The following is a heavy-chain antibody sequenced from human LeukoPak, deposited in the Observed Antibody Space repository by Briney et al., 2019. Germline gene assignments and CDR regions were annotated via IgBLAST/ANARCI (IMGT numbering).Heavy chain of an antibody. Sequence: SETLSLTCTVSGGSINSYYWSWIRQPPGKGLEWIGYIYYSGSTNYNPSLESRVTISVDTSKNQFSLKMSSVTAADTAVYYCARARDGHINNWFDPWGQGTLVIVSS. D-gene: IGHD5-24*01. V-gene: IGHV4-59*01. CDR2: IYYSGST. J-gene: IGHJ5*02. CDR1: GGSINSYY. CDR3: ARARDGHINNWFDP.